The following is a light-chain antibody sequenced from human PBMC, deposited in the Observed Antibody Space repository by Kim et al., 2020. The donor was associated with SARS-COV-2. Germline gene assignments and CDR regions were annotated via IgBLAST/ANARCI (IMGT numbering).Light chain of an antibody. CDR1: NLGDKY. V-gene: IGLV3-1*01. Sequence: SYELTQPPSVSVSPGQTATFTCSGVNLGDKYIWWYQQKSGQSPVLVIYQNYKRPSGILERFSGSNSGNTATLTISGTQAMDEADYYCQAWDFNRVFGRGTQLTVL. CDR2: QNY. J-gene: IGLJ3*02. CDR3: QAWDFNRV.